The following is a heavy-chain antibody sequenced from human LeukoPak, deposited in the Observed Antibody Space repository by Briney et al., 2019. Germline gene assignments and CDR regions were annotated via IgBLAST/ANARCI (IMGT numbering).Heavy chain of an antibody. CDR2: IDYSGGV. CDR1: GGSISSSNSF. J-gene: IGHJ4*02. D-gene: IGHD3-10*01. V-gene: IGHV4-39*01. Sequence: SETLSLTCTVSGGSISSSNSFWGWIRQPPGKGLEWIASIDYSGGVYYNPSLKSRVTISVDTSKNQFSLKVNSVTAADTAVYYCARRGGSGVRGDYYFDYWGQGTLVTVSS. CDR3: ARRGGSGVRGDYYFDY.